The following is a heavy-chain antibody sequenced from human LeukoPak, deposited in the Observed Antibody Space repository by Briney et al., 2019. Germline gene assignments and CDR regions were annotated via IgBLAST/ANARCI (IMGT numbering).Heavy chain of an antibody. V-gene: IGHV4-4*09. J-gene: IGHJ4*02. CDR2: IYTSGSA. CDR1: GGSISTYY. CDR3: GRHARFCTSTSCYDY. Sequence: PSETLSLTCTVPGGSISTYYWSWFRQPPGKGLEWIGYIYTSGSANYNPSLKSRVTISVDTSKSQFSLKLTSVTAANTAVYYCGRHARFCTSTSCYDYWGQGTLVTVSS. D-gene: IGHD2-2*01.